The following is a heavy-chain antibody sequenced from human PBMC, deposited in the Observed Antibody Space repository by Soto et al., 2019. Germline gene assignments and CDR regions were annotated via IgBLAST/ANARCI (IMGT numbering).Heavy chain of an antibody. CDR1: GDSISGSPYF. CDR3: ARLQAAVPHY. D-gene: IGHD6-13*01. J-gene: IGHJ4*02. V-gene: IGHV4-39*01. CDR2: IFYDGYT. Sequence: SETLSLTCTVSGDSISGSPYFWVWISQPPGKRLEWIGSIFYDGYTLYTPSLKSRVTISVDTSKNHFSLKLTSVAAADTAIYFCARLQAAVPHYWGQG.